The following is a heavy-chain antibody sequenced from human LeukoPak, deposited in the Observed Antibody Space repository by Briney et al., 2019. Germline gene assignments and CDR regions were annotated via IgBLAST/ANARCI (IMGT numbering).Heavy chain of an antibody. CDR1: GYTFIGYY. D-gene: IGHD3-9*01. CDR3: ARDPYYDILTGQFDY. V-gene: IGHV1-2*02. Sequence: ASVKVSCKASGYTFIGYYIHWVRQAPGQGLELMGWINPNSGGTNYAQKFQGRVTMTTDTSISTAYMELSRLRSDDTAVYYCARDPYYDILTGQFDYWGQGTLLTVSS. CDR2: INPNSGGT. J-gene: IGHJ4*02.